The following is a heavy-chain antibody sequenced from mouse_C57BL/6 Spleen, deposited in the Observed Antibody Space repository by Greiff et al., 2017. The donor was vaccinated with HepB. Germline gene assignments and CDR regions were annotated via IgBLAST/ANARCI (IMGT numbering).Heavy chain of an antibody. V-gene: IGHV5-17*01. CDR1: GFTFSDYG. Sequence: EVKLVESGGGLVKPGGSLKLSCAASGFTFSDYGMHWVRQAPEKGLEWVAYISSGSSTIYYADTVKGRFTISRDNAKNTLFLQMTSLRSEDTAMYYCARELGEAWFAYWGQGTLVTVSA. CDR2: ISSGSSTI. D-gene: IGHD4-1*01. J-gene: IGHJ3*01. CDR3: ARELGEAWFAY.